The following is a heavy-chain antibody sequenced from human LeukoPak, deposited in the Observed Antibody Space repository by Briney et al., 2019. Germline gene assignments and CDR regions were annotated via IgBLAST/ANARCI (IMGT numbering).Heavy chain of an antibody. V-gene: IGHV6-1*01. Sequence: SQTPSLTCAISGDSVSSNSVTWNWIRQSPSRGLEWLGRTYYRSTWYNDYAVSVRGRVTVNPDTSKNQFSLHLNSVTPEDTAVYYCARRLTQYDCFDPWGQGILVTVSS. J-gene: IGHJ5*02. CDR3: ARRLTQYDCFDP. CDR2: TYYRSTWYN. D-gene: IGHD2-2*01. CDR1: GDSVSSNSVT.